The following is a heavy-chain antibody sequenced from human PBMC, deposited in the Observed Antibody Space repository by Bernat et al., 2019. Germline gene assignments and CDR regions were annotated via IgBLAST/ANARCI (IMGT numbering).Heavy chain of an antibody. V-gene: IGHV3-23*01. CDR3: AKIPNPTVTSPHDY. CDR2: ISGSGGST. Sequence: EVQLLESGGGLVQPGGSLRLSCAASGFTFSSYAMSWVRQAPGKGLEWVSAISGSGGSTYYADSVKGRLTISRDNSKNTLYLQMNSLRAEDTAVYYCAKIPNPTVTSPHDYWGQGTLVTVSS. J-gene: IGHJ4*02. CDR1: GFTFSSYA. D-gene: IGHD4-17*01.